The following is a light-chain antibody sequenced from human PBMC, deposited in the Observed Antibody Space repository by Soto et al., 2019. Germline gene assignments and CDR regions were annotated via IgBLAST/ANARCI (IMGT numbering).Light chain of an antibody. J-gene: IGKJ2*01. Sequence: DIVMTQSPATLSLSPGERATLSCRASQSVRSNLAWYQQKPGQAPRLLIYDASTRATGVPARFSGSGSGTECALTISSRQSGDFAVYYCQQYINWPPEYTFGQGTKVQIK. V-gene: IGKV3-15*01. CDR1: QSVRSN. CDR3: QQYINWPPEYT. CDR2: DAS.